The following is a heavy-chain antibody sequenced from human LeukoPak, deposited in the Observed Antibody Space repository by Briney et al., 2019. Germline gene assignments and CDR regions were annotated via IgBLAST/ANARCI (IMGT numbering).Heavy chain of an antibody. V-gene: IGHV4-39*01. Sequence: PSETLSLTCTVSGCSISSSGYYWGWIRQPPGKGLEWIGSIYYSGSTYYNPSLKSRVTISVDTSKDQFSLELSFVTAADTAVYYCASPINYDILTGYLTTFDYWGQGILVTVSS. J-gene: IGHJ4*02. CDR2: IYYSGST. CDR1: GCSISSSGYY. D-gene: IGHD3-9*01. CDR3: ASPINYDILTGYLTTFDY.